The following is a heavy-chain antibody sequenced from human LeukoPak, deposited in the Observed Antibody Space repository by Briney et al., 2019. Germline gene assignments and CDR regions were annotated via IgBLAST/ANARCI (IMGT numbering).Heavy chain of an antibody. V-gene: IGHV4-34*01. D-gene: IGHD2-15*01. J-gene: IGHJ5*02. Sequence: PSETLSLTCAVYGGSFSGYYWSWIRQPPGKGLEWIGEINHSGSTNYNPSLKSRVTISVDTSKNQFSLKLSSVTAADTAVYYCARAKRRYCSGGSCPPDNWFDPWGQATMVTVFS. CDR3: ARAKRRYCSGGSCPPDNWFDP. CDR1: GGSFSGYY. CDR2: INHSGST.